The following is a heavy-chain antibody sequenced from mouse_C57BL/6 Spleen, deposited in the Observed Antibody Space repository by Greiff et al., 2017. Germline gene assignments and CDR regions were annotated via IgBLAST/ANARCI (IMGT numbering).Heavy chain of an antibody. CDR2: ISDGGSYT. CDR1: GFTFSSYA. D-gene: IGHD1-1*01. V-gene: IGHV5-4*03. CDR3: AAYYYGSSYWYFDV. Sequence: DVMLVESGGGLVKPGGSLKLSCAASGFTFSSYAMSWVRQTPEKRLEWVATISDGGSYTYYPDNVKGRFTISRDNAKNNLYLQMSHLKSEDTAMYYCAAYYYGSSYWYFDVWGTGTTVTVSS. J-gene: IGHJ1*03.